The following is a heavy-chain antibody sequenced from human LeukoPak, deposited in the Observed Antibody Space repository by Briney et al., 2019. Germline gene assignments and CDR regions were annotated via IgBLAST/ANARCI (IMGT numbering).Heavy chain of an antibody. CDR1: GGTFSSYA. Sequence: SVKVSCKASGGTFSSYAISWVRQAPGQGLEWMGGIIPIFGTANYAQKFQGRVTITADESTSTAYMELSSRRSEDTAVYYCARLPGIAAAWDDYWGQGTLVTVSS. V-gene: IGHV1-69*13. CDR3: ARLPGIAAAWDDY. D-gene: IGHD6-13*01. J-gene: IGHJ4*02. CDR2: IIPIFGTA.